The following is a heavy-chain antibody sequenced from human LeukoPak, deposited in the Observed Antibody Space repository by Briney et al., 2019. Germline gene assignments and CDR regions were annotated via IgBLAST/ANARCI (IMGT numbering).Heavy chain of an antibody. CDR3: AKLGCTGTICYANY. J-gene: IGHJ4*02. V-gene: IGHV3-23*01. CDR2: ISGGGDSA. D-gene: IGHD2-2*01. CDR1: GFPFSDYA. Sequence: GGSLRLSCAASGFPFSDYAMTWVRQTPGKGLEWVSVISGGGDSADYADSMKGRFTISRDNSKTTLYLQMYSLRAEDTALYYCAKLGCTGTICYANYWGQGTLVTVSS.